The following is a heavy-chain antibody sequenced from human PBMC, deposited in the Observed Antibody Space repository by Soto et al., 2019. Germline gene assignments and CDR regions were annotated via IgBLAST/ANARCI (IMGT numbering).Heavy chain of an antibody. J-gene: IGHJ4*02. CDR2: INHSGST. V-gene: IGHV4-34*01. Sequence: PSETLSLTCTVYGGSFSGYYWTWIRQPPGTGLEWIGEINHSGSTNYNPSLKSRVTISVDTSKNQFSLKLTSVTAADTAVYYCARSDGRYWGQGTLVTVSS. CDR3: ARSDGRY. CDR1: GGSFSGYY.